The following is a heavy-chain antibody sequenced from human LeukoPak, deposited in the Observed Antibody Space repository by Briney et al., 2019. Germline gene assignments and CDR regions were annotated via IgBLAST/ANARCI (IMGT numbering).Heavy chain of an antibody. CDR2: INSDGINT. D-gene: IGHD3-22*01. J-gene: IGHJ5*02. CDR1: GFSFSTSW. Sequence: GGSLRLSCAASGFSFSTSWMHWVRHTPEKGLVWVSRINSDGINTSYADSVKGRFTISRDNAKNTLNLQMNSLRAEDTAVYYCARDLGQYYDTSDNWFDPWGQGTLVTVSS. CDR3: ARDLGQYYDTSDNWFDP. V-gene: IGHV3-74*01.